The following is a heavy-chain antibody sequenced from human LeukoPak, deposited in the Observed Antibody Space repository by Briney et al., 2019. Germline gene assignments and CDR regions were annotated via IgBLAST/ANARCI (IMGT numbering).Heavy chain of an antibody. CDR2: IYHSGST. D-gene: IGHD3-3*01. CDR3: ARHAGNYDYWSGYSYWFDP. V-gene: IGHV4-38-2*01. J-gene: IGHJ5*02. CDR1: GYSISSGYY. Sequence: SETLSLTCAVSGYSISSGYYWGWIRQPPGKGLESIGSIYHSGSTYYNPSLKSRVTISVDTSKNQFSLKLSSVTAADTAVYYCARHAGNYDYWSGYSYWFDPWGKGTLVTVSS.